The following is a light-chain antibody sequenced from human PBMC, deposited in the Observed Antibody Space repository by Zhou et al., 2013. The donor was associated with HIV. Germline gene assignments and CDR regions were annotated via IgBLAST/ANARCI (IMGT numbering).Light chain of an antibody. CDR1: QSISSW. CDR2: DAF. CDR3: QQSYSTLCS. J-gene: IGKJ2*04. V-gene: IGKV1-5*01. Sequence: DIQMTQSPSTLSASVGDRVTITCRASQSISSWLAWYQQKPGKAPKLLIYDAFNLETGVPPRFSGSGSGTDFTLTISSLQPEDFATYYCQQSYSTLCSFGQGTKLEIK.